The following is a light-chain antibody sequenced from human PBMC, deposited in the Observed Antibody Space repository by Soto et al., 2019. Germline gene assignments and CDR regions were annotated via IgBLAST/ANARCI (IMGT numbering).Light chain of an antibody. CDR3: LQAAQSPLT. J-gene: IGKJ5*01. V-gene: IGKV2-28*01. Sequence: DIVLTQSPLSLPVTPGEPASISCRSSQSLLQSNGNNHVDWYLQRPGQSPQLLLYLASSRASGVTDRFSGSGSGTEFSLEISRVEAEDVGVYHCLQAAQSPLTFGQGTRLEIK. CDR2: LAS. CDR1: QSLLQSNGNNH.